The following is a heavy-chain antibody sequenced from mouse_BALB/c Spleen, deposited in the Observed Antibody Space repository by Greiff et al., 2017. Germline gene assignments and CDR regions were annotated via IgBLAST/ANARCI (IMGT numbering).Heavy chain of an antibody. J-gene: IGHJ2*01. V-gene: IGHV5-6-5*01. CDR3: ATIYGDYFDY. D-gene: IGHD1-1*02. Sequence: EVQGVESGGGLVKPGGSLKLSCAASGFTFSSYAMSWVRQTPEKRLEWVASISSGGSTYYPDSVKGRFTISRDNARNILYLQMSSLRSEDTAMYYCATIYGDYFDYWGQGTTLTVSS. CDR2: ISSGGST. CDR1: GFTFSSYA.